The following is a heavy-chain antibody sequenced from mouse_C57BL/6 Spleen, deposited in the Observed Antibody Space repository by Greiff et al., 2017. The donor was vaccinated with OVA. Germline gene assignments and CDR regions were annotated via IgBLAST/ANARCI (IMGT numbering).Heavy chain of an antibody. CDR1: GYAFSSYW. CDR2: IYPGDGDT. J-gene: IGHJ3*01. CDR3: ASFYSNYEGFAY. D-gene: IGHD2-5*01. V-gene: IGHV1-80*01. Sequence: QVQLKESGAELVKPGASVKISCKASGYAFSSYWMNWVKQRPGKGLEWIGQIYPGDGDTNYNGKFKGKATLTADKSSSTAYMQLSSLTSEDSAVYFCASFYSNYEGFAYWGQGTLVTVSA.